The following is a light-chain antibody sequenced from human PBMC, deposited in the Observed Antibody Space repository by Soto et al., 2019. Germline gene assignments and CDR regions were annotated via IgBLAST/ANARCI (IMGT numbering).Light chain of an antibody. V-gene: IGLV2-23*01. CDR2: EGS. CDR1: SSDVGSYNL. J-gene: IGLJ3*02. CDR3: CSYAGSSTWV. Sequence: QSALTQPASVSGSPGQSITISCTGTSSDVGSYNLVPWYQQHPGKAPKLMIYEGSKRPSGVSNRLSGSTSGNPASLTISGLQAEDEADYYCCSYAGSSTWVFGGGTKVTVL.